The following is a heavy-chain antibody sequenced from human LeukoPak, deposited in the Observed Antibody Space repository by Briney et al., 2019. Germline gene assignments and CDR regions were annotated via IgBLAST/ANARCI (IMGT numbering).Heavy chain of an antibody. CDR1: GYNFPSYG. D-gene: IGHD2-2*01. CDR3: ARDRGGKGSAIFY. J-gene: IGHJ4*02. CDR2: IRPHTGET. Sequence: ASVKVSCKASGYNFPSYGINWVRQDPGQGLEWMGWIRPHTGETNSAQRFQDRVTMTTDTSTTTAYMELRSLRFDDTAVYYCARDRGGKGSAIFYWGQGSLVTVSS. V-gene: IGHV1-18*01.